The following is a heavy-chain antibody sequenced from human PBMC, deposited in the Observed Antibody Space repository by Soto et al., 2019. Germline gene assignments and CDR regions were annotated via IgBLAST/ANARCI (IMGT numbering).Heavy chain of an antibody. D-gene: IGHD3-22*01. J-gene: IGHJ3*02. Sequence: GASVKVSCKASGYTFTSYGISWVRQAPGQGLEWMGWISAYNGNTNYAQKLQGRVTMTTDTPTSTAYMELRSLRSDDTAVYYCARAPEYPYYYDSSGYSAHFDIWGQGTMVTVSS. V-gene: IGHV1-18*01. CDR3: ARAPEYPYYYDSSGYSAHFDI. CDR1: GYTFTSYG. CDR2: ISAYNGNT.